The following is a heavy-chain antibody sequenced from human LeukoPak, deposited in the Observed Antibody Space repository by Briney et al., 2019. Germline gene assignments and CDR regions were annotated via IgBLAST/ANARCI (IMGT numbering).Heavy chain of an antibody. CDR1: GYTFTGYY. D-gene: IGHD2-21*01. J-gene: IGHJ3*02. V-gene: IGHV1-2*06. Sequence: ASVKVSCKASGYTFTGYYMHWVRQAPGQGLEWMGRINPNSGGTNYAQKFQGRVTMTRDTSISTAYMELSRLRSDDTAVYYCATVAYGLGAFDIWGQGTMVTVSS. CDR3: ATVAYGLGAFDI. CDR2: INPNSGGT.